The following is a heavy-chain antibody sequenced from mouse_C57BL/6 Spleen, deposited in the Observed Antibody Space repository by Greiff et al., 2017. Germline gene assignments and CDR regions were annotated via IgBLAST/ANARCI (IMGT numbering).Heavy chain of an antibody. CDR1: GYTFTDYN. CDR3: AVYSNYLFAY. V-gene: IGHV1-18*01. J-gene: IGHJ3*01. CDR2: INPNNGGT. D-gene: IGHD2-5*01. Sequence: EVQLQQSGPELVKPGASVKIPCKASGYTFTDYNMDWVKQSHGKSLEWIGDINPNNGGTIYNQKFKGKATLTVDKSSSTAYMELRSLTSEDTAVYYCAVYSNYLFAYWGQGTLVTVSA.